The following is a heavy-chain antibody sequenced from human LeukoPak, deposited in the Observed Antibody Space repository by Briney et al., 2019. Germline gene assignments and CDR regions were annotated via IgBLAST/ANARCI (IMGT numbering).Heavy chain of an antibody. CDR3: ARGGWELPFDY. Sequence: GGSLRLSCAASGFSFSKYGMHWIRQAPGKGLEWVAGISYDGSNQDYVDSVKGRFTISRDNAKNSLYLQMNSLRAEDTAVYYCARGGWELPFDYWGQGTLVTVSS. J-gene: IGHJ4*02. D-gene: IGHD1-26*01. V-gene: IGHV3-30*03. CDR1: GFSFSKYG. CDR2: ISYDGSNQ.